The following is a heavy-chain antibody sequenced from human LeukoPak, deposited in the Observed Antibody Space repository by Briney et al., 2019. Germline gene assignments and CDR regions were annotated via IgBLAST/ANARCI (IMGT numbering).Heavy chain of an antibody. Sequence: GGSLRLSCAASGFTFSTYAVNWVRRAPGKGLGWVSTISGSGDSTYYADSVKGRFTISRDNSKDTLYLQMSSVRVDDTAVYYCARDRGRYYDSRGFYWGYYFDSWGQGILVTVST. V-gene: IGHV3-23*01. D-gene: IGHD3-22*01. CDR3: ARDRGRYYDSRGFYWGYYFDS. CDR1: GFTFSTYA. CDR2: ISGSGDST. J-gene: IGHJ4*02.